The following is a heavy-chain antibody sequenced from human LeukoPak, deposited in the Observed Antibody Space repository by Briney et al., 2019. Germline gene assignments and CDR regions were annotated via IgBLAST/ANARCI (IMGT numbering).Heavy chain of an antibody. J-gene: IGHJ4*02. Sequence: GGSLRLSCAASGFTFSDYYMSWIRQAPGKGLEWVSYISSSGSTIYYADSVKGRFTISRDNAKNSLYLQMNSLRAEDTAVYYCASRLWKDRDQDYWGQGTLVTVSS. CDR3: ASRLWKDRDQDY. V-gene: IGHV3-11*01. CDR1: GFTFSDYY. CDR2: ISSSGSTI. D-gene: IGHD1-1*01.